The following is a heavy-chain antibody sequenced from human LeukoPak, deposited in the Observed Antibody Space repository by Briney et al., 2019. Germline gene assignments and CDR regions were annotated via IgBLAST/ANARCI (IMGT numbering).Heavy chain of an antibody. D-gene: IGHD3-10*01. CDR3: ARRLESPRGGWFDP. J-gene: IGHJ5*02. V-gene: IGHV1-8*03. CDR1: GYTFTSYD. CDR2: MNPNSGNT. Sequence: VASVKVSCKASGYTFTSYDINWVRQATGQGLEWMGWMNPNSGNTGYAQKFQGRVTITRNTSISTAYMELSSLRSEDTAVYYCARRLESPRGGWFDPWGQGTLVTVSS.